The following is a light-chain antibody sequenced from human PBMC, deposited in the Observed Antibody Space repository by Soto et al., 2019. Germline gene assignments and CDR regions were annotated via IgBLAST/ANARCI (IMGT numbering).Light chain of an antibody. Sequence: QSALTQPPSVSAAPGQKVTISCSGSNSNIGNMYVSWYQHVPGTAPKLLIYENNRRPPGIPDRFSGSKSGTSATLGITGLQTGDEADYYCGTWDSSLSVVFGGGTKLTVL. CDR3: GTWDSSLSVV. J-gene: IGLJ2*01. V-gene: IGLV1-51*02. CDR2: ENN. CDR1: NSNIGNMY.